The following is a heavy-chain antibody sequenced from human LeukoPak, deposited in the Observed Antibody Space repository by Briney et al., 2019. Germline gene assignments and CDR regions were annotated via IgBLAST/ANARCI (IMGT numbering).Heavy chain of an antibody. Sequence: GGSLRLSCAASGFTFSNYWMNWVRQAPGKGLEWVSNIKEDGSDKYYVDSVKGRFSISKDNAKNSLYLQMNSLRVEDTAVYYCVPLNWNPPGDFDRWGQGTLVTVSS. CDR1: GFTFSNYW. V-gene: IGHV3-7*01. D-gene: IGHD1-20*01. CDR2: IKEDGSDK. J-gene: IGHJ4*02. CDR3: VPLNWNPPGDFDR.